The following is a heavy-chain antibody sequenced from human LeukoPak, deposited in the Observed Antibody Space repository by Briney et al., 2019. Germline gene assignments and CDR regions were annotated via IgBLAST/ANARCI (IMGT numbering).Heavy chain of an antibody. CDR3: ARGGSDAAGMDV. J-gene: IGHJ6*02. D-gene: IGHD2-15*01. CDR2: ISSSSSYI. CDR1: GFTFSSYS. Sequence: GGSLRLSCAASGFTFSSYSMIWVRQAPGKGLEWVSSISSSSSYIYYADSVKGRFTISRDNAKNSLYLQMNSLRAEDTAVYYCARGGSDAAGMDVWGQGTTVTVSS. V-gene: IGHV3-21*01.